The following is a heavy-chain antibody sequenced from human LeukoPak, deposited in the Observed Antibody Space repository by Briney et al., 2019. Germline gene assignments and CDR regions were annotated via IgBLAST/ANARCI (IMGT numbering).Heavy chain of an antibody. CDR1: GFTFSNS. Sequence: GGSLRLSCAATGFTFSNSMNWVRPAPGRGLEWVAIISSDGSSKTYAESLKGRFTISRDNSKNTLSLHLSGLSAEDTAVYYCARAKACGSRCYIVDYWGQGTLVTVSS. D-gene: IGHD2-15*01. CDR2: ISSDGSSK. J-gene: IGHJ4*02. CDR3: ARAKACGSRCYIVDY. V-gene: IGHV3-30*03.